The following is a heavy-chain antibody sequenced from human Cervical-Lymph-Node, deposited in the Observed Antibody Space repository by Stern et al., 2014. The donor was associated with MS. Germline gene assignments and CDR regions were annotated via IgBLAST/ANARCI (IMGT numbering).Heavy chain of an antibody. CDR3: TREMAARRFDP. Sequence: EVQLVESGGGLVQRGGSLRLSCAASGISVSSNYMTWVRQAPGKGLEWVSRYYPGITTDYADSVRGRFSVSGDNSKNTVYLEMNSLTPEDTAVYYCTREMAARRFDPWGQGTLVVVSS. CDR2: YYPGITT. V-gene: IGHV3-66*01. D-gene: IGHD6-6*01. J-gene: IGHJ5*02. CDR1: GISVSSNY.